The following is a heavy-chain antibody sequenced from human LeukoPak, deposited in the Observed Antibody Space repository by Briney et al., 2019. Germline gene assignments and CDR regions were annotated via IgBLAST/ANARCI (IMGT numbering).Heavy chain of an antibody. CDR3: AREVQRGRSPPCGMDV. D-gene: IGHD1-1*01. CDR1: GFTFSSYA. CDR2: ISYDGSNK. J-gene: IGHJ6*04. V-gene: IGHV3-30*04. Sequence: GRSLRLSCAASGFTFSSYAMHWVRQAPGEGVEGVAVISYDGSNKYYADSVKGRFTISRDNSKNTLYLQMNSLRAEDTAVYYCAREVQRGRSPPCGMDVWGKGTTVTVSS.